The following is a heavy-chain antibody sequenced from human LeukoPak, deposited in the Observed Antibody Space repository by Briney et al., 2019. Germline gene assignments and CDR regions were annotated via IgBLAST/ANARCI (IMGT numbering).Heavy chain of an antibody. CDR2: INYRGSP. Sequence: SETLSLTCTVHGGSFNGYYGTWIRQPPGKGLEWIGDINYRGSPDSNPSLKSRVTMSLDTSKKLFSLKLTSVTAADTAVYYCARGGYYDTSGFYITWGQGTLVTVSS. J-gene: IGHJ4*02. CDR1: GGSFNGYY. V-gene: IGHV4-34*01. D-gene: IGHD3-22*01. CDR3: ARGGYYDTSGFYIT.